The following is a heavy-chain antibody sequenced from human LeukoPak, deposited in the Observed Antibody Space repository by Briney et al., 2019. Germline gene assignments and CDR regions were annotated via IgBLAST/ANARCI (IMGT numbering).Heavy chain of an antibody. CDR2: IKEDGSEK. V-gene: IGHV3-7*01. D-gene: IGHD3-9*01. J-gene: IGHJ4*02. CDR3: ARQGVLTGYLDY. Sequence: GGSLRLSCAASAFTYSRYWMTWVRQAPGKGLEWVANIKEDGSEKSYVDSVRGRFTISRDNAKNSLYLQMNSLRAEDTAVYYCARQGVLTGYLDYWGQGTLVTVSS. CDR1: AFTYSRYW.